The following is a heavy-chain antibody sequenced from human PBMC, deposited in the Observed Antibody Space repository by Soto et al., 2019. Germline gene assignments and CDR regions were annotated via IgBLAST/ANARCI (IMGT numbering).Heavy chain of an antibody. J-gene: IGHJ5*01. CDR2: INHSGST. D-gene: IGHD6-13*01. V-gene: IGHV4-34*01. CDR3: ARNRGSSSWYGSYWFDS. CDR1: GGSFSGYY. Sequence: SETLSLTCAVYGGSFSGYYWSWIRQPPGKGLEWIGEINHSGSTNYNPSLKSRVTISVDTSKNQFSLKLSSVTAADTAVYYCARNRGSSSWYGSYWFDSWGQGTLVTVSS.